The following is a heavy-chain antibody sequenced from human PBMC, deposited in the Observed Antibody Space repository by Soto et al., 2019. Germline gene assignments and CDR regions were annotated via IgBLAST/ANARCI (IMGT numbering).Heavy chain of an antibody. J-gene: IGHJ4*02. D-gene: IGHD4-4*01. V-gene: IGHV4-39*01. CDR3: AIPVGADYTFDY. CDR2: IYYRGST. Sequence: QLQLQESGPRLVKPSETLSLSCSVSGGSITSSSYYWGWIRQAPGKGLEWIGTIYYRGSTYYNPSLKSRVTISADTSKNQFSLKLSSVTAADTAVYYCAIPVGADYTFDYWGQGTLVTVSS. CDR1: GGSITSSSYY.